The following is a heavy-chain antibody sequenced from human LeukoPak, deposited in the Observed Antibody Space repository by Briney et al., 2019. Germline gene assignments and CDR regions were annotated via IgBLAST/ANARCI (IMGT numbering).Heavy chain of an antibody. D-gene: IGHD3-10*01. CDR3: ARDLVGISGSGTLTAAYYYMDV. CDR1: GGTFSSYA. Sequence: SVKVSCKASGGTFSSYAISWVRQAPGQGLEWMGRIIPILGIANYAQKFQGRVTITADESTSTAYMELSSLRSEDTAVYYCARDLVGISGSGTLTAAYYYMDVWGKGTTVTVSS. V-gene: IGHV1-69*04. CDR2: IIPILGIA. J-gene: IGHJ6*03.